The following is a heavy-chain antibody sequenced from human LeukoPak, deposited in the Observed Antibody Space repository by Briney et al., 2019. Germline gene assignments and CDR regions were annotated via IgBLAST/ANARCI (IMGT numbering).Heavy chain of an antibody. J-gene: IGHJ4*02. Sequence: AVKVSCKASGGTFSIYAISWVRQAPGEGREWMGGIIPIFGTAKYTQKFQGRVTITADKSTSTAYMELSSLRSEDTAVYYCARGFPGNPLASGSYYNSYYYWGQGTLVTVSS. CDR2: IIPIFGTA. D-gene: IGHD3-10*01. V-gene: IGHV1-69*06. CDR3: ARGFPGNPLASGSYYNSYYY. CDR1: GGTFSIYA.